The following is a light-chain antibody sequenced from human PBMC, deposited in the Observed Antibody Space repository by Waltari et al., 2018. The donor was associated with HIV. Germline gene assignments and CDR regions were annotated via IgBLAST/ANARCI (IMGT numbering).Light chain of an antibody. CDR2: EVD. Sequence: SDLTQPASVSGFLGQSITISCTGGDRDFGLSNFISWYQQHPGKVPNLLLYEVDTRASGIPGRFSGSKSGNTASLTITGLQIEDEGLYYCASYTADDTVLFGGGTTVTVL. CDR1: DRDFGLSNF. J-gene: IGLJ2*01. V-gene: IGLV2-14*01. CDR3: ASYTADDTVL.